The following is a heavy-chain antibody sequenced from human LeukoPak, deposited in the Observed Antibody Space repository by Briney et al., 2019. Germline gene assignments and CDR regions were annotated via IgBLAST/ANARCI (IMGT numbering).Heavy chain of an antibody. CDR3: ARGEVGTTDYFDY. CDR1: GFTFSSYE. Sequence: GGSLRLSCAASGFTFSSYEMNWVRHAPGKGLEWVSYISSSGSTIYYADSVKGRFTISRDNAKNLLYLQMNSLRAEDTAVYYCARGEVGTTDYFDYWGQGTLVTVSS. D-gene: IGHD1-26*01. J-gene: IGHJ4*02. V-gene: IGHV3-48*03. CDR2: ISSSGSTI.